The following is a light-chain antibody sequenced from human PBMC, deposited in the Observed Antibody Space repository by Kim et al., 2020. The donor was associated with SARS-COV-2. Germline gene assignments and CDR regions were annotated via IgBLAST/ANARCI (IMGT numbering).Light chain of an antibody. J-gene: IGLJ3*02. Sequence: QAGLTQPPSVSEALRQTVTLTCTGNSNNVGNQGVVWLRQHQGHPPKLLSYRNYNRPSGISERLSASRSGNTASLTITGLQPEDEADYYCSAWDSSLSARVFGGGTQLTVL. CDR2: RNY. CDR3: SAWDSSLSARV. CDR1: SNNVGNQG. V-gene: IGLV10-54*01.